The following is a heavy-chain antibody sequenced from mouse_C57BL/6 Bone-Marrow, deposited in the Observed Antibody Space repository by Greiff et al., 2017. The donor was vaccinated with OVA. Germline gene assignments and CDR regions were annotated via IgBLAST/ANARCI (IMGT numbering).Heavy chain of an antibody. V-gene: IGHV1-64*01. J-gene: IGHJ3*01. D-gene: IGHD2-2*01. Sequence: QVQLQQPGAELVKPGASVKLSCKASGYTFTSYWMYWVKQRPGQGLEWIGMIHPNSGSTNYNEKFKSKATLTVDKSSSTAYMQLSSLTSEDSAVYYCARRMVTTTGFAYWGQGTLVTVSA. CDR1: GYTFTSYW. CDR2: IHPNSGST. CDR3: ARRMVTTTGFAY.